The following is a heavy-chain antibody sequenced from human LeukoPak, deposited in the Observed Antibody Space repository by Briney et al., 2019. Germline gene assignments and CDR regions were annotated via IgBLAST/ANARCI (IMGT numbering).Heavy chain of an antibody. Sequence: GGSLRLSCAASGFTVSSNYMSWVRQAPGKGLEWVSVIYSGGSTYYADSVKGRFTISRDNSKNTLYLQMNSLRAEDTAVYYCATPPLREDYGGNGDAFDIWGQGTMVTVST. J-gene: IGHJ3*02. CDR1: GFTVSSNY. CDR3: ATPPLREDYGGNGDAFDI. CDR2: IYSGGST. D-gene: IGHD4-23*01. V-gene: IGHV3-53*01.